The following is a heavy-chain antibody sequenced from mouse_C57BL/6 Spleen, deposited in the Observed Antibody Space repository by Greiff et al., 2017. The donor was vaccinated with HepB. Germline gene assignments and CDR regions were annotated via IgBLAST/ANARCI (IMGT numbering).Heavy chain of an antibody. J-gene: IGHJ3*01. D-gene: IGHD6-1*01. CDR2: ISGGGGNT. CDR1: GFTFSSYT. V-gene: IGHV5-9*01. CDR3: ASLLSLFAY. Sequence: EVQRVESGGGLVKPGGSLKLSCAASGFTFSSYTMSWVRQTPEKRLEWVATISGGGGNTYYPDSVKGRFTISRDNAKNTLYLQMSSLRSEDTALYYCASLLSLFAYWGQGTLVTVSA.